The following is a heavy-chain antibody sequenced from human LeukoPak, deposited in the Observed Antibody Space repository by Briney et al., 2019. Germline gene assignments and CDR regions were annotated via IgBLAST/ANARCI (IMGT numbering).Heavy chain of an antibody. J-gene: IGHJ4*02. CDR2: IYSGGST. Sequence: PGGSLRLSCAASEFSVGSNYMTWVRQAPGKGLEWVSLIYSGGSTYYADSVKGRFTISRDNSKNTLYLQMNSLRAEDTAVYYCARGGASSSWFIDYWGQGTLVTVSS. V-gene: IGHV3-66*01. CDR1: EFSVGSNY. CDR3: ARGGASSSWFIDY. D-gene: IGHD6-13*01.